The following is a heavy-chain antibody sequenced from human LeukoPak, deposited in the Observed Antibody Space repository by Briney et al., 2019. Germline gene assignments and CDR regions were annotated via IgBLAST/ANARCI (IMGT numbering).Heavy chain of an antibody. CDR3: AATNPLGYCSGGSCCRGDWFDP. D-gene: IGHD2-15*01. CDR2: IIPILGIA. CDR1: GGTFSSYA. J-gene: IGHJ5*02. V-gene: IGHV1-69*04. Sequence: ASVKVSCKASGGTFSSYAISWVRQAPGQGLEWMGRIIPILGIANYAQKFQGRVTITADKYTSTAYMELSSLRSEDTAVYYCAATNPLGYCSGGSCCRGDWFDPWGQGTLVTVSS.